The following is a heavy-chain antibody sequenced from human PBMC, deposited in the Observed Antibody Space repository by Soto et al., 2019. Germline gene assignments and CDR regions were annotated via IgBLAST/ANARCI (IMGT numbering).Heavy chain of an antibody. Sequence: QVQLVQSGAEVKKPGASVKVSCKASGYNFINYGITWVRQAPGQGLEWMGWVSAYNRNTNYAQKFEDRVTMTTDTXXXXXXXXXXXXXXXXTXVXXXXXXXQWEPLPYWGQGTLVTVSS. D-gene: IGHD1-26*01. CDR3: XXXXQWEPLPY. V-gene: IGHV1-18*04. CDR1: GYNFINYG. J-gene: IGHJ4*02. CDR2: VSAYNRNT.